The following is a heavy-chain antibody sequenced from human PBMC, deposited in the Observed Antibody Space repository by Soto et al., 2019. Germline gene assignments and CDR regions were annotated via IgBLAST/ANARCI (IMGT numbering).Heavy chain of an antibody. J-gene: IGHJ6*04. CDR3: SKDAKKYRYYTHGMDV. D-gene: IGHD2-2*02. Sequence: PGGSLRLSCAASGFTFSIYGMHWVRQAPGKGLEWVALISYDGSTKFYADSVKGRFTISRDNSKSTLNLEMNSLSAEDTAVYFCSKDAKKYRYYTHGMDVWGKGTTVTLST. CDR1: GFTFSIYG. V-gene: IGHV3-30*18. CDR2: ISYDGSTK.